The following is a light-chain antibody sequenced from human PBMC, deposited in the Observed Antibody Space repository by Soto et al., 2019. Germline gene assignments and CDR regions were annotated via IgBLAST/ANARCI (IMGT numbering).Light chain of an antibody. J-gene: IGKJ5*01. CDR3: QQLKSNLIT. V-gene: IGKV1-9*01. CDR1: QGINSY. Sequence: DIHLTQSPSFLSAAVVDVVTITFLASQGINSYLAWYQQKPGKAPKLLIYAASTLQSGVPSRFSGSGSGTEFTLTISSLQPEDFATYYCQQLKSNLITFGQGTRLEIK. CDR2: AAS.